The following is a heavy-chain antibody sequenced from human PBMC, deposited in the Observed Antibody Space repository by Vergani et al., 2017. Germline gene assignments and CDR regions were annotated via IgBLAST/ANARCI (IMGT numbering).Heavy chain of an antibody. V-gene: IGHV4-4*03. D-gene: IGHD2-2*02. CDR1: GDSISSNNF. CDR2: ICHTEDT. Sequence: QVQLQESGPGLVKTPGTLSLTCAVSGDSISSNNFWTWGRQPPGKGLEWIGEICHTEDTKYSPSLKSRVTVSVDESRNLFSLRLNSVTAADTAVYYCATIGYRRWGYYFDYWGQGILVTVSS. CDR3: ATIGYRRWGYYFDY. J-gene: IGHJ4*02.